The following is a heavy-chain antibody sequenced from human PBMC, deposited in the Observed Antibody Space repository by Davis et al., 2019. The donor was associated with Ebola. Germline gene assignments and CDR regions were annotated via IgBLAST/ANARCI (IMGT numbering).Heavy chain of an antibody. J-gene: IGHJ4*02. CDR3: AREIGGSGWYSVDY. CDR1: GFTFSSYA. V-gene: IGHV3-30-3*01. CDR2: ISYDGSNK. D-gene: IGHD6-19*01. Sequence: PGGSLRLSCAASGFTFSSYAMHWVRQAPGKGLERVAVISYDGSNKYYADSVKGRFTISRDNSKNTLYLQMNSLRAEDTALYYCAREIGGSGWYSVDYWGQGTLVTVSS.